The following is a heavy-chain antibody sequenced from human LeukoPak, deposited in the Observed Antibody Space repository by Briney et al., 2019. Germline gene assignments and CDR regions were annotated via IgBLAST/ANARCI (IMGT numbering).Heavy chain of an antibody. CDR2: INPNSGGT. Sequence: GASVKVSCKASGYTFTGYYMHWVRQAPGQGLEWMGWINPNSGGTNYAQKFQGRVTMTRDTSISTAYMELSRLRSDDTAVYYCARIDWGMATMFFDYWGQGTLVTVSS. V-gene: IGHV1-2*02. D-gene: IGHD5-24*01. CDR1: GYTFTGYY. J-gene: IGHJ4*02. CDR3: ARIDWGMATMFFDY.